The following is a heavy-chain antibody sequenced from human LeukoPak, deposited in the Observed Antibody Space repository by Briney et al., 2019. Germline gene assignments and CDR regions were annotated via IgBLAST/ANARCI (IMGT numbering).Heavy chain of an antibody. CDR1: GFTFSIYG. D-gene: IGHD6-25*01. V-gene: IGHV3-30*18. CDR3: AKDHSGAFDF. Sequence: GGSLRLSCAASGFTFSIYGMHWVRQAPGQGLEWVAVISNDGSNKDYADSVKGRFTISRDNSKNSLYVQMNSLRAEDTAVYYCAKDHSGAFDFWGRGTLVSVFS. CDR2: ISNDGSNK. J-gene: IGHJ4*02.